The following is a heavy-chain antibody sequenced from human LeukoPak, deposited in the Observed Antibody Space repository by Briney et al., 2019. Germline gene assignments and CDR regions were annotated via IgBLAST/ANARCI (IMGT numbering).Heavy chain of an antibody. D-gene: IGHD3-9*01. CDR3: ARTVVEGILTGYSIYYFDY. V-gene: IGHV4-59*01. CDR2: IYYSGST. CDR1: GGSISSYY. Sequence: SETLSLTCTVSGGSISSYYWSWIRQPPGKGLEWIGDIYYSGSTNYTPSLKSRVTISVDTSKNQFSLKLSSVTAADTAVYYCARTVVEGILTGYSIYYFDYWGQGTLVTVSS. J-gene: IGHJ4*02.